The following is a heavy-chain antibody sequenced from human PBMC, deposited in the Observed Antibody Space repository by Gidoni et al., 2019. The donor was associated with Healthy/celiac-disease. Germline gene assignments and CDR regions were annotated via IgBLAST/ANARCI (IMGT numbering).Heavy chain of an antibody. D-gene: IGHD6-13*01. Sequence: GPGMVKPSQTLSLTCTVSGGSIRSYYWSWIRQPPGKGLEWIGYIHYSGSTNYNPSLKSRVTISVDTSKNQFSLKLSPMTAADAAVYYCARLSGIAAAGRLDYWGQGTLVTVSS. V-gene: IGHV4-59*08. CDR1: GGSIRSYY. CDR3: ARLSGIAAAGRLDY. CDR2: IHYSGST. J-gene: IGHJ4*02.